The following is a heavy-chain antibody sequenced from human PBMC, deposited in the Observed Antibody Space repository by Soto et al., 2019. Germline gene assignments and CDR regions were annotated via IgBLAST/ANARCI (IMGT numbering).Heavy chain of an antibody. CDR3: AGAIGYFDY. CDR1: GGNVGSSNHC. Sequence: PSETLSLTCPVSGGNVGSSNHCWTWIRQPPGKGLEWIGHIYNSGSTNYSPSLKGRVTISVDTSKSQFSLKLTSVTAADTAVYYCAGAIGYFDYWGQGSLVTVSS. J-gene: IGHJ4*01. CDR2: IYNSGST. V-gene: IGHV4-61*01.